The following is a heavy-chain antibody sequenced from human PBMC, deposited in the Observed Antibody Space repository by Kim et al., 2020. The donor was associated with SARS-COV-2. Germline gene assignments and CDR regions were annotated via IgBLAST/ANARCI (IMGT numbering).Heavy chain of an antibody. CDR1: GGSISSSSYY. J-gene: IGHJ4*02. V-gene: IGHV4-39*01. D-gene: IGHD1-26*01. CDR2: IYYSGST. CDR3: ARLHPVVGATKYYFDY. Sequence: SETLSRTCTVSGGSISSSSYYWGWIRQPPGKGLEWIGSIYYSGSTYYNPSLKSRVTISVDTSKNQFSLKLSSVTAADTAVYYCARLHPVVGATKYYFDYWGQGTLVTVSS.